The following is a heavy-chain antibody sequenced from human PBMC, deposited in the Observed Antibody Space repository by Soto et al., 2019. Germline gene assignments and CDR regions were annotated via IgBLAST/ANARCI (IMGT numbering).Heavy chain of an antibody. J-gene: IGHJ4*02. V-gene: IGHV4-34*01. D-gene: IGHD3-10*01. CDR3: ASYGRGTYYYGYYFHH. CDR2: INHSGST. Sequence: SESLSLTCAVYGGSFSGYCWTWIRQPPGTGLEWIGEINHSGSTNYNPSLKSRVTISVDTSKNQFSLKLSSVTAADAAVYYCASYGRGTYYYGYYFHHWGQGTPVTVSS. CDR1: GGSFSGYC.